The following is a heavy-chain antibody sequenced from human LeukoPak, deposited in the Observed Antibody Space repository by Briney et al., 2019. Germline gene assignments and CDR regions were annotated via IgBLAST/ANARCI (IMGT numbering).Heavy chain of an antibody. Sequence: SETLSLTCTVSGGSISSNGYYWGWIRQSPGEGLEWIGNIYYSGITYYNASLKSRVTISVDTSKNQLSLQLNSVTPEDTAVYYCVREPGGAAYSGYDPFDSWGQGTLVTVSS. CDR1: GGSISSNGYY. D-gene: IGHD5-12*01. CDR3: VREPGGAAYSGYDPFDS. J-gene: IGHJ4*02. V-gene: IGHV4-39*07. CDR2: IYYSGIT.